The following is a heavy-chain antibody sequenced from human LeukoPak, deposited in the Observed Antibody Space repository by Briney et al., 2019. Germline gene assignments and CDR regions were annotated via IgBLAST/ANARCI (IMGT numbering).Heavy chain of an antibody. D-gene: IGHD3-16*01. CDR1: GFTFNMYW. CDR2: IKEDGSEK. CDR3: ARAGEPTFLDY. Sequence: PGGSLRLSCAASGFTFNMYWMTWVRQAPGKGLEWVANIKEDGSEKYYVDSVKGRFTISRDNAKNSLYLQMNSLRAEDTAVYYCARAGEPTFLDYWGQGSLVTVSS. J-gene: IGHJ4*02. V-gene: IGHV3-7*01.